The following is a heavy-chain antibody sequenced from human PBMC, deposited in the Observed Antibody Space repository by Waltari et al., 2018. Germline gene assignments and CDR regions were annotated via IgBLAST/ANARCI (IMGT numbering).Heavy chain of an antibody. CDR1: GFTFSSYS. Sequence: EVQLVESGGGLVKPGGSLRLSWAASGFTFSSYSMNWVRQAPGKGLEWVSSISSSSSYIYYADSVKGRFTISRDNAKNSLYLQMNSLRAEDTAVYYCARDSYNWNYAYYWGQGTLVTVSS. J-gene: IGHJ4*02. V-gene: IGHV3-21*01. CDR2: ISSSSSYI. CDR3: ARDSYNWNYAYY. D-gene: IGHD1-7*01.